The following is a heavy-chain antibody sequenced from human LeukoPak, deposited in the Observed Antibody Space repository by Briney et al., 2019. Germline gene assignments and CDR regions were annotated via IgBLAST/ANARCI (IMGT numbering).Heavy chain of an antibody. CDR2: IIPIFGTA. Sequence: SVKVSCKASGGTFSSYAISWVRQAPGQGLEWMGGIIPIFGTANYAQKFQGRVTITADESTSTAYMELSSLRSEDPAVYYCARDPPTGRGAFDIWGQGTMVTVSS. D-gene: IGHD3-10*01. V-gene: IGHV1-69*13. CDR3: ARDPPTGRGAFDI. CDR1: GGTFSSYA. J-gene: IGHJ3*02.